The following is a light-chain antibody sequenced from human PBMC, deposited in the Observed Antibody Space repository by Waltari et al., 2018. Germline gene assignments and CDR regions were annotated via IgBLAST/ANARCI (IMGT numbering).Light chain of an antibody. CDR2: DAS. Sequence: IQLTQSPSSLSASLGDRVTITCRASQGINTALAWYQQKPGKAPNLLIFDASNLESGVPARFSGSGSGTDFSLTISSLQPEDFATYYCQQFISYPRTFGGGTKVEIK. J-gene: IGKJ4*01. CDR3: QQFISYPRT. CDR1: QGINTA. V-gene: IGKV1-13*02.